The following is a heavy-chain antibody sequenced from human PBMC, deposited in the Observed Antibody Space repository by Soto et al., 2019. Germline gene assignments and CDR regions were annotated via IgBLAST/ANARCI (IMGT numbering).Heavy chain of an antibody. V-gene: IGHV4-31*03. Sequence: SETLSLTCTVSGGSISSGGYYWSWIRQHPGKGLEWIGYIYYSGSTYYNPSLKSRVTISVETSKNQFSLKLSSVTAADTAVYYCARVESDIVVVPAARNNWFDPWGQGTLVTVSS. CDR1: GGSISSGGYY. CDR2: IYYSGST. J-gene: IGHJ5*02. CDR3: ARVESDIVVVPAARNNWFDP. D-gene: IGHD2-2*01.